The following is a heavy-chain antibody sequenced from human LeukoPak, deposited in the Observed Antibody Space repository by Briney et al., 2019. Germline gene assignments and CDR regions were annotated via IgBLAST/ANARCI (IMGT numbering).Heavy chain of an antibody. V-gene: IGHV1-69*04. CDR1: GGTFSSHT. Sequence: SVKVSCEASGGTFSSHTISWVRQAPGQGLEWMGRIIPILGIANYAQKFQGRVTITADKSTSTAYMELSSLRSEDTAVYYCAREEDYYDSSGYSFVSDYWGQGTLVTVSS. J-gene: IGHJ4*02. CDR3: AREEDYYDSSGYSFVSDY. CDR2: IIPILGIA. D-gene: IGHD3-22*01.